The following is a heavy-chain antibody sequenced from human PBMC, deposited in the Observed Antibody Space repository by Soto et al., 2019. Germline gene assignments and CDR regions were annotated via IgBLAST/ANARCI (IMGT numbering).Heavy chain of an antibody. J-gene: IGHJ4*02. Sequence: SETLSLTCAAYGGSFSGYYWSWIRQPPGKGLEWIGEINHSGSTNYNPSLKSRVTISVDTSKNQFSLKLSSVTAADTAVYYCARGRDFLPPDYWGQGTLVTVSS. CDR2: INHSGST. CDR1: GGSFSGYY. V-gene: IGHV4-34*01. CDR3: ARGRDFLPPDY.